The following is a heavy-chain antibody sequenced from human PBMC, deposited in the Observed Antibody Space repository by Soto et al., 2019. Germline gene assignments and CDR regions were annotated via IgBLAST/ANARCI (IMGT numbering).Heavy chain of an antibody. CDR3: ARDVSNSVDY. J-gene: IGHJ4*02. D-gene: IGHD4-4*01. CDR1: GFTFSSYW. V-gene: IGHV3-74*01. CDR2: IGSNGRST. Sequence: EVQLVESGGGLVQPGGSLRLSCAASGFTFSSYWMHWVRQVPGKGLVWVSRIGSNGRSTNYADSVQGRFTISRDNAKNTLCLQMNSLRAEDTAVYYCARDVSNSVDYWGQGILVTVSS.